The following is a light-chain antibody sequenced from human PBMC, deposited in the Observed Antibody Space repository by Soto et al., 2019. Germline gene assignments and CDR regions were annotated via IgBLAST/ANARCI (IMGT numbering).Light chain of an antibody. CDR2: RNN. J-gene: IGLJ1*01. Sequence: QSVLTQPPSASGTPGQRVTISCSGGSSNIESNTVNWYQQLPGTAPKLLIYRNNQRPSGVPDRFSGSKSGTSASLAISGLQSEDDADYYCAAWDDSLNGYVFATGTKVTVL. V-gene: IGLV1-44*01. CDR1: SSNIESNT. CDR3: AAWDDSLNGYV.